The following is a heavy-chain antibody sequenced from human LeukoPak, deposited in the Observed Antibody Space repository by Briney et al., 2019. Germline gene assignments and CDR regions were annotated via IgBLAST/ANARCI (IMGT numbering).Heavy chain of an antibody. V-gene: IGHV3-21*01. CDR2: ISSSSRYI. CDR1: GFTFSSYS. CDR3: ASNIVATHDAFDI. J-gene: IGHJ3*02. D-gene: IGHD5-12*01. Sequence: GGSLRLSCAASGFTFSSYSMNWVRQAPGKGLEWVSSISSSSRYIYCADSVKGRFTISRDNAKNSLYLQMNSLRAEDTAVYYCASNIVATHDAFDIWGQGTMVTVSS.